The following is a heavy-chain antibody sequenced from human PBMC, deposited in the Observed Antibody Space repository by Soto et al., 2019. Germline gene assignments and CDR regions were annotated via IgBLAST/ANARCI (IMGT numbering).Heavy chain of an antibody. Sequence: QVRLQESGPGLVKPSQTLSLTCTVSGGSISSGGYYWSWIRQHPVKGLEWIGYIYYSGSTYYNPSLKSRVTISVDTSKNQFSLKLSSVTAADTSAYYWAMIWGIAARQGPLTFYFWGQGTLVTDSS. D-gene: IGHD6-6*01. CDR2: IYYSGST. CDR1: GGSISSGGYY. J-gene: IGHJ4*02. V-gene: IGHV4-31*04. CDR3: AMIWGIAARQGPLTFYF.